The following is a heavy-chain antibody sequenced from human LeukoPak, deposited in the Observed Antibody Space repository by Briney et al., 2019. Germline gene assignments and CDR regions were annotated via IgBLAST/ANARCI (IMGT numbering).Heavy chain of an antibody. Sequence: GGSLRLSCAASGFTFSNYGMDWVRQAPGRGLEWVAVTSYDGSIEYYADSVKGRFTISRDNSRDALFLQMNSLRAEDTALYYCAKRGGYCGDGCYNWWFDLWGRGTLVTVSS. CDR1: GFTFSNYG. CDR2: TSYDGSIE. V-gene: IGHV3-30*18. CDR3: AKRGGYCGDGCYNWWFDL. D-gene: IGHD2-21*02. J-gene: IGHJ2*01.